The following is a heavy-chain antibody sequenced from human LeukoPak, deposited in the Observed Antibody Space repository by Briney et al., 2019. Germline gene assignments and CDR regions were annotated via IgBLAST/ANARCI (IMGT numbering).Heavy chain of an antibody. Sequence: ASVKVSCKASGYTFTSYDINWVRQATGQGLEWMGWMNPNSGNTGYAQKFQGRVTITRNTSISTAYMELSSLRSEDTAVYYCARPNPYDSYYFDYWGQGTLVTVSS. J-gene: IGHJ4*02. CDR2: MNPNSGNT. V-gene: IGHV1-8*03. CDR1: GYTFTSYD. D-gene: IGHD3-16*01. CDR3: ARPNPYDSYYFDY.